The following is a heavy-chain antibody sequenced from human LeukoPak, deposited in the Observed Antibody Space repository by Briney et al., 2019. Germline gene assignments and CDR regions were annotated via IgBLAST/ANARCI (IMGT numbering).Heavy chain of an antibody. J-gene: IGHJ4*02. D-gene: IGHD5-12*01. V-gene: IGHV3-21*01. CDR2: ISSSSSYI. Sequence: GGSLRLSCAASGFTFDDYAMHWVRQAPGKGLEWVSSISSSSSYIYYADSVKGRFTISRDNAKNSLYLQMNSLRAEDTAVYYCASRYGGYGHLDYWGQGTLVTVSS. CDR1: GFTFDDYA. CDR3: ASRYGGYGHLDY.